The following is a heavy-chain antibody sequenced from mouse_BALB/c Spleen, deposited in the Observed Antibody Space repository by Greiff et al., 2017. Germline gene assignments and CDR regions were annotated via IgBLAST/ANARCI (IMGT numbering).Heavy chain of an antibody. CDR2: ISSGGGST. CDR1: GFAFSSYD. V-gene: IGHV5-12-1*01. CDR3: AREHFFAY. J-gene: IGHJ3*01. Sequence: EVKLVESGGGLVKPGGSLKLSCAASGFAFSSYDMSWVRQTPGKRLEWVAYISSGGGSTYYTDTVKGRFTISRDNAKNTLYLQMSSLKSEDTAMYYCAREHFFAYWGQGTLVTVSA.